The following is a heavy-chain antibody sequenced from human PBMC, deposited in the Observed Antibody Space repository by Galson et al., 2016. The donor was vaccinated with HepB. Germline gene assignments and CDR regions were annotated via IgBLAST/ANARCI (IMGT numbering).Heavy chain of an antibody. D-gene: IGHD5-24*01. CDR1: GGTFTDYY. CDR3: ATKGRDGYNLWTLNY. Sequence: VKVSCKVSGGTFTDYYMHWVQQAPGKGLEWMGLVDPEDSETMYAEKFQGRLTITADTSTDTAYMELSSLGSEDTAVYYCATKGRDGYNLWTLNYWGQGTLVTVSS. CDR2: VDPEDSET. J-gene: IGHJ4*02. V-gene: IGHV1-69-2*01.